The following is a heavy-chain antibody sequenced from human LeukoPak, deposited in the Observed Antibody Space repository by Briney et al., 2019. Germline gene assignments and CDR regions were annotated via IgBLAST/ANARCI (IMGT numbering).Heavy chain of an antibody. CDR2: IRYDGSNK. CDR1: GFTFSSYG. D-gene: IGHD2-2*01. V-gene: IGHV3-30*02. J-gene: IGHJ6*02. Sequence: PGGSLRLSCAASGFTFSSYGMHWVRQAPGKGLEWVAFIRYDGSNKYYADSVKGRFTISRDNSKSTLYLQMNSLRAEDTAVYYCAKDRRDCSSTSCYEHGMDVWGQGTTVTVSS. CDR3: AKDRRDCSSTSCYEHGMDV.